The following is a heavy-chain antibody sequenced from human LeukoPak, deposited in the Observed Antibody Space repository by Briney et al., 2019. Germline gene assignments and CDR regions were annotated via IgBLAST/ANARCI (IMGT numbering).Heavy chain of an antibody. CDR3: ARGVYSGYGYFDY. CDR1: GFTFSSYG. Sequence: PGGSLRLSCAASGFTFSSYGMHWVRQAPGKGLEWVAVIWYDGSNKYYADSVKGRFTISRDNSKNTLYLQMNSLRAEDTAVYYCARGVYSGYGYFDYWGQGTLVTVSS. V-gene: IGHV3-33*01. CDR2: IWYDGSNK. D-gene: IGHD5-12*01. J-gene: IGHJ4*02.